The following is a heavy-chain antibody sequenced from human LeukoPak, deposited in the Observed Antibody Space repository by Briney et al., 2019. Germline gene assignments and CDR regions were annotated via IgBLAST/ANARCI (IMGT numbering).Heavy chain of an antibody. V-gene: IGHV1-8*01. CDR3: ARVGYDILTGTYYFDY. D-gene: IGHD3-9*01. CDR2: MNPNSGNT. Sequence: ASVKVSCKASGYTFTSYDINWVRQATGQGLEWMGWMNPNSGNTGYAQKLQGRVTMTRNTSISTAYMELSSLRSEDTAVYYCARVGYDILTGTYYFDYWGQGTLVTVSS. J-gene: IGHJ4*02. CDR1: GYTFTSYD.